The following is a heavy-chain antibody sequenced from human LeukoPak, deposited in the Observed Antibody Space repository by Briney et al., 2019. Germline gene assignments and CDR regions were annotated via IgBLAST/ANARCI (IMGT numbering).Heavy chain of an antibody. Sequence: GGSLRLSCAASGFTFSSYAMSWVRQAPGKGLEWVSAISGSGGSTYYADSVKGRFTISRDNSKNTLYLQMNSLRAEDTAVYYCAKVPGLDFWSDYYYYYYMDVWGKGTTVTVSS. CDR3: AKVPGLDFWSDYYYYYYMDV. CDR1: GFTFSSYA. J-gene: IGHJ6*03. D-gene: IGHD3-3*01. CDR2: ISGSGGST. V-gene: IGHV3-23*01.